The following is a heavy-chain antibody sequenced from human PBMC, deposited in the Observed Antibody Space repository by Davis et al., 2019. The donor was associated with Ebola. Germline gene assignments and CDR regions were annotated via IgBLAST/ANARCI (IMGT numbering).Heavy chain of an antibody. CDR3: ARDVGGRAGY. Sequence: PGGSLRLSCVGSEFTFRSYWFHWVRQAPGKGLEWVSRIDTDGSTTNYADSVRGRFTISRDNAKNTLFLQMNSLSADDTAVYYCARDVGGRAGYWGQGTLVTVSS. CDR1: EFTFRSYW. J-gene: IGHJ4*02. V-gene: IGHV3-74*01. CDR2: IDTDGSTT.